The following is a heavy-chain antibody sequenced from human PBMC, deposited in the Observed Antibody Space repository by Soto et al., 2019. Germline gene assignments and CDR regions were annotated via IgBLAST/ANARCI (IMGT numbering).Heavy chain of an antibody. CDR1: GGSICSGDYY. Sequence: SETLSLTCTVSGGSICSGDYYWSWIRQPPGKGLEWIGYIYYSGSTYYNPSLKSRVTISVDTSKNQFSLKLSSVTAADTAVYYCAREGGTYYDILTGFDYWGQGTLVTVSS. CDR2: IYYSGST. D-gene: IGHD3-9*01. V-gene: IGHV4-30-4*01. J-gene: IGHJ4*02. CDR3: AREGGTYYDILTGFDY.